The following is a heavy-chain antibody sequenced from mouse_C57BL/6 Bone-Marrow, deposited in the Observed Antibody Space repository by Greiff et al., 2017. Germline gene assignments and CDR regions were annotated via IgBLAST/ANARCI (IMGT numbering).Heavy chain of an antibody. Sequence: EVQGVESGGGLVQPGGSLSLSCAASGFTFTDYYMSWVRPPPGKALAWLGFIRNKANGYTTEYSASVKGRFTISRDNSQSILYLQMNALRAEDSATYYCARWHYDSGEGYAMDYWGQGTSVTVSS. J-gene: IGHJ4*01. CDR1: GFTFTDYY. D-gene: IGHD2-4*01. V-gene: IGHV7-3*01. CDR2: IRNKANGYTT. CDR3: ARWHYDSGEGYAMDY.